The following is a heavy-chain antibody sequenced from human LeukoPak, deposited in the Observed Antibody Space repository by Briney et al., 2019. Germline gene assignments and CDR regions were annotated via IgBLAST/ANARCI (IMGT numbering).Heavy chain of an antibody. V-gene: IGHV4-61*02. CDR1: GGSISSGSYY. Sequence: SETLSLTCTVSGGSISSGSYYWRWLRQPAGKGLEWIGRIYTSGSTNYNPSLKSRVTISVDTSKNQFSLKLSSVTAADTAVYYCARGRSGSYGYWGQGTLVTVSS. D-gene: IGHD6-19*01. J-gene: IGHJ4*02. CDR3: ARGRSGSYGY. CDR2: IYTSGST.